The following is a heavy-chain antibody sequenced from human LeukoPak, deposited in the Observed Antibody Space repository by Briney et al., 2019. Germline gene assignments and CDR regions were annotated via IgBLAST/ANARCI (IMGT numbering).Heavy chain of an antibody. CDR3: ARDPAPATGAFDI. CDR1: GFTFSSYE. V-gene: IGHV3-53*01. CDR2: IFNSGDT. D-gene: IGHD1-1*01. Sequence: PGGSLRLSCAASGFTFSSYEMNWVRQAPGKGLEWVSVIFNSGDTYYADSVKGRFTISRDTSKNTLYLQMNSLRVDDTAVYYCARDPAPATGAFDIWGQGTMVIIS. J-gene: IGHJ3*02.